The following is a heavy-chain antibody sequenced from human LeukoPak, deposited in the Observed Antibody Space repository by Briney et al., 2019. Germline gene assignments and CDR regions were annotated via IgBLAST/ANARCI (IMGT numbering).Heavy chain of an antibody. V-gene: IGHV4-59*01. CDR3: ARGGGSYYDFDY. Sequence: SETLSLTCTVSCGSISSYYWSWIRQPPGKGLEWIGYIYYSGSTNYNPSLKSRVTISVDTSKNQFSLKLSSVTAADTAVYYCARGGGSYYDFDYWGQGTLVTVSS. J-gene: IGHJ4*02. CDR2: IYYSGST. D-gene: IGHD1-26*01. CDR1: CGSISSYY.